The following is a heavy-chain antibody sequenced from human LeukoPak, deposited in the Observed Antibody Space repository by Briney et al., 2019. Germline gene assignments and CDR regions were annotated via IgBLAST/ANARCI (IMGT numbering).Heavy chain of an antibody. V-gene: IGHV1-18*01. J-gene: IGHJ4*02. CDR2: ISAYNGNT. D-gene: IGHD3-9*01. CDR1: GYTVTSYG. Sequence: ASVKVSCKASGYTVTSYGISWVRQAPGQGLEWMGWISAYNGNTNYAQKLQGRVTMTTDTSTSTAYMELRSLRSDDTAVYYCGGSAFDWLPHYWGQGTLVTVSS. CDR3: GGSAFDWLPHY.